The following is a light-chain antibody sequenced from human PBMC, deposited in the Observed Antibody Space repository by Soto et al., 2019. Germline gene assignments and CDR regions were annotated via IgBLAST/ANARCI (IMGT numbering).Light chain of an antibody. CDR1: QSVTSSH. Sequence: EIVLTQSPGSLSLSPRERATLSCRASQSVTSSHLAWYQQKPGQAPRLLIYGASRRATGIPDRFSGSGSGTDFTLTISRLEPEDSAMYYCQQYGSSTYTVGQGTKVEIK. CDR3: QQYGSSTYT. V-gene: IGKV3-20*01. J-gene: IGKJ2*01. CDR2: GAS.